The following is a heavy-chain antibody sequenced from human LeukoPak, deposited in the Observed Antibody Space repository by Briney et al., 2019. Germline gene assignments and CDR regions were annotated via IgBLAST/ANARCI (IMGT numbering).Heavy chain of an antibody. CDR2: IKQDGSEK. CDR1: GFTFSSYW. D-gene: IGHD6-13*01. J-gene: IGHJ4*02. V-gene: IGHV3-7*01. CDR3: ARDQWAYSSSWYERGYFDY. Sequence: PGGSLRLSCAASGFTFSSYWMSWARQAPGKGLEWVANIKQDGSEKYYVDSVKGRFTISRDNAKNSLYLQMNSLRAEDTAVYYCARDQWAYSSSWYERGYFDYWGQGTLVTVSS.